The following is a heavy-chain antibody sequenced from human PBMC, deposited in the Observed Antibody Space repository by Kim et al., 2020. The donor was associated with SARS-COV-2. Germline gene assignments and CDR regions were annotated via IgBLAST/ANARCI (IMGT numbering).Heavy chain of an antibody. CDR2: TYYRSKWYN. Sequence: SQTLSLTCAISGDSVSSNSAAWNWIKQSPSRGLEWLGRTYYRSKWYNDYAVSVKSRITINPDTSKNQFSLQLNSVTPEDTAGYYCARETLGIYYDEDWYFDLWGRGTLVTVSS. CDR3: ARETLGIYYDEDWYFDL. J-gene: IGHJ2*01. CDR1: GDSVSSNSAA. V-gene: IGHV6-1*01. D-gene: IGHD3-10*01.